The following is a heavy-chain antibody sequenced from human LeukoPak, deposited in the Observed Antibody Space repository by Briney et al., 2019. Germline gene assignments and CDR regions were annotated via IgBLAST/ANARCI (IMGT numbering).Heavy chain of an antibody. Sequence: PGGSLRLSCAASGFAFSAYWMHWVRQAPGKGLEWVSRINEDATTISYADSVKGRFIISRDNSKKSLYLQMNNLRAEDTVVYYCVRDLVFVWTPGDDFDFWGQGTLVTVSS. V-gene: IGHV3-74*01. CDR1: GFAFSAYW. CDR3: VRDLVFVWTPGDDFDF. CDR2: INEDATTI. D-gene: IGHD3-16*01. J-gene: IGHJ4*02.